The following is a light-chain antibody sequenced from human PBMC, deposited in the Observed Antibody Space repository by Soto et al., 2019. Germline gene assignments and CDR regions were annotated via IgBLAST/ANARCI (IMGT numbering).Light chain of an antibody. CDR2: GAS. CDR3: QQYVNSPVT. J-gene: IGKJ2*01. Sequence: EIVLTQSPDTLYLSPGEGATLSCRASQRVNSSYLAWYQQKPGQAPSLLISGASYRDTGVPARGSGSGSGTDFTLTIRRLEPEDFAVYYCQQYVNSPVTFGQGTKLQIK. CDR1: QRVNSSY. V-gene: IGKV3-20*01.